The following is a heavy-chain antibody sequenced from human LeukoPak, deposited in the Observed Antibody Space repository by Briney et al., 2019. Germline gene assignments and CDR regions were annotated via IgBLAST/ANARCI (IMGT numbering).Heavy chain of an antibody. CDR1: GFTFSSYA. V-gene: IGHV3-23*01. D-gene: IGHD1-14*01. CDR2: ISESGDTP. CDR3: AQLLDDNPIRWYFGL. Sequence: GGSLRLSCAASGFTFSSYALSWVRQAPGKGLEWVSSISESGDTPYYADSVKGLFTISRDNSKNTLYLQMSSLRAEDTAVYYCAQLLDDNPIRWYFGLWGRGTLVTVSS. J-gene: IGHJ2*01.